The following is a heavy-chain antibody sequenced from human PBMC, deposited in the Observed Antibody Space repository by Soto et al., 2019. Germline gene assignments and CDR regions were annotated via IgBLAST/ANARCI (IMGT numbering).Heavy chain of an antibody. V-gene: IGHV5-51*01. CDR2: IKPGGSDI. J-gene: IGHJ4*02. D-gene: IGHD2-8*01. CDR3: ARQLYYILAR. Sequence: EVQLVQSGAEVKKPGESLKISCKGSGYMFGRDWIGWVRQMPGKGLEWMGIIKPGGSDIRYSPPFQGQVTISADISISTAYLEFRSLEASDTAMYFCARQLYYILARWGQGTLVTVSS. CDR1: GYMFGRDW.